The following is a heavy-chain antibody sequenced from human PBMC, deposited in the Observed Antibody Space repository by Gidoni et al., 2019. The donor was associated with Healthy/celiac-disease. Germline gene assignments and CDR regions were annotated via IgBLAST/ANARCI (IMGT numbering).Heavy chain of an antibody. CDR1: GYSFTSYW. D-gene: IGHD4-17*01. J-gene: IGHJ3*02. CDR3: ARRVHDYGYYSLGTDAFDI. CDR2: IDPIDSYT. V-gene: IGHV5-10-1*03. Sequence: EVQLVQSGAEVKKPGESLRISCKGSGYSFTSYWISWVRQMPGKGLEWMGRIDPIDSYTNYSPSFQGHVTISADKSISTAYLQWSSLKASDTAMYYCARRVHDYGYYSLGTDAFDIWGQGTMVTVSS.